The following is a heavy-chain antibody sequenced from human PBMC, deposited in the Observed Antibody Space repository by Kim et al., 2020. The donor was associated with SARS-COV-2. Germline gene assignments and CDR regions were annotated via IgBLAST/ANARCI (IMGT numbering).Heavy chain of an antibody. V-gene: IGHV3-30*04. CDR2: ISYDGSNK. CDR3: ARNPLWFGELLWPYYFDY. J-gene: IGHJ4*02. D-gene: IGHD3-10*01. CDR1: GFTFSSYA. Sequence: GGSLRLSCAASGFTFSSYAMHWVRQAPGKGLEWVAVISYDGSNKYYADSVKGQFTISRDNSKNTLYLQMNSLRAEDTAVYYCARNPLWFGELLWPYYFDYWGQGTLVTVSS.